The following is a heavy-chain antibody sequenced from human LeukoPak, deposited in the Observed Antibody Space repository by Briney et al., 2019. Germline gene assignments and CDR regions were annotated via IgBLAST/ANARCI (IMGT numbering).Heavy chain of an antibody. J-gene: IGHJ3*02. CDR1: GFTFSSYW. CDR2: IKQDGSEK. Sequence: PGGSLRLSCAASGFTFSSYWMSWVRQAPGKGLEWVANIKQDGSEKYYVDSVKGRFTISRDNAKNSLYLQMNSLRAEDTAVYYCARGYCSSTSCYASAFDIWGQGTMVTVSS. CDR3: ARGYCSSTSCYASAFDI. D-gene: IGHD2-2*01. V-gene: IGHV3-7*04.